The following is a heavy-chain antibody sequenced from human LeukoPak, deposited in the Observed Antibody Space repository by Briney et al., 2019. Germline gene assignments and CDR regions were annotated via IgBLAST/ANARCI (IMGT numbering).Heavy chain of an antibody. Sequence: GGSLRLSCAASGFTFSSYGMHWVRQAPGKGLEWVAFIRYDGSNKYYADSVKGRFTISRDNSKNTLYLQMNSLRAEDTAVYYCAKDLSSSSGYYYMDVWGKGTTVTVSS. CDR1: GFTFSSYG. V-gene: IGHV3-30*02. CDR3: AKDLSSSSGYYYMDV. J-gene: IGHJ6*03. D-gene: IGHD6-6*01. CDR2: IRYDGSNK.